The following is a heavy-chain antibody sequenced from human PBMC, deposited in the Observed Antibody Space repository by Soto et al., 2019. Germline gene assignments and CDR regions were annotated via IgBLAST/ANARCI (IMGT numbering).Heavy chain of an antibody. D-gene: IGHD6-19*01. CDR1: GFTFSSYA. J-gene: IGHJ3*02. CDR2: ISGSGGST. V-gene: IGHV3-23*01. CDR3: AKDLLLGSSGWPDAFDI. Sequence: GGSLRFSCAASGFTFSSYAMSWVRQAPGKGLEWVSAISGSGGSTYYADSVKGRFTISRDNSKNTLYLQMNSLRAEDTAVYYCAKDLLLGSSGWPDAFDIWGQGTMVTVSS.